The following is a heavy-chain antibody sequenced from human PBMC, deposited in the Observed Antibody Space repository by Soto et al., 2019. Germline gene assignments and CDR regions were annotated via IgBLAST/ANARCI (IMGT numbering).Heavy chain of an antibody. CDR3: ARKDYYYDTSNAGWFDP. CDR2: IKPDGSEK. V-gene: IGHV3-7*05. Sequence: EVQLVESGGDLVQPGGSLRLSCAASGFTFSSSWMSWVRQAPGKGLEWVANIKPDGSEKYYVDSVKGRFTISRDNAENSLYLQMNSVRADDTAVYYCARKDYYYDTSNAGWFDPWGQGTLVTVSS. J-gene: IGHJ5*02. D-gene: IGHD3-22*01. CDR1: GFTFSSSW.